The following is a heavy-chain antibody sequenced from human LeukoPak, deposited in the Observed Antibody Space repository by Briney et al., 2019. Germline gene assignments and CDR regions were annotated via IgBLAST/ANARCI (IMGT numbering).Heavy chain of an antibody. D-gene: IGHD3-10*01. CDR3: ATGFGELSYVYPMNYNWFDP. Sequence: SETLSLTCTVSGGSISSSSYYWGWIRQPPGKGLEWIGSIYYSGSTYYNPSLKSRVTISVDTSKNQFSLKLSSVTAADTAVYYCATGFGELSYVYPMNYNWFDPWGQGTLVTVSS. CDR2: IYYSGST. J-gene: IGHJ5*02. V-gene: IGHV4-39*01. CDR1: GGSISSSSYY.